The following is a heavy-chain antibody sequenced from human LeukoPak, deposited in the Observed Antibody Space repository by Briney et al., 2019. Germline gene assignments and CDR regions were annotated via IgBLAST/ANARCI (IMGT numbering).Heavy chain of an antibody. Sequence: GGSLRLSCAASGFTFSSYEMNWVRQAPGKGLEWVSYISSSGSTIYYADSVKGRFTISRDSAKNSLYLQMNSLRAEDTAVYYCASGGLDGPDDYWGQGTLVTVSS. V-gene: IGHV3-48*03. CDR2: ISSSGSTI. D-gene: IGHD2-2*01. CDR3: ASGGLDGPDDY. J-gene: IGHJ4*02. CDR1: GFTFSSYE.